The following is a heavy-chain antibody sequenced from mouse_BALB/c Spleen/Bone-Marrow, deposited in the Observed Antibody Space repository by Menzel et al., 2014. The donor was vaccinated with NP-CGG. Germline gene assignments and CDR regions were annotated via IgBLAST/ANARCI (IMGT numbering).Heavy chain of an antibody. CDR3: ARRDDGYYNFDY. CDR1: GFTFSSFG. Sequence: DVKLVESGGGLVQPGGPRKLSCAASGFTFSSFGMHWVRQAPEKGLEWVAYISSGSSTIYYADTVKGRFTISRDNPKNTLFLQMTSLRSEDTAMYYCARRDDGYYNFDYWGQGTTLTVSS. CDR2: ISSGSSTI. J-gene: IGHJ2*01. D-gene: IGHD2-3*01. V-gene: IGHV5-17*02.